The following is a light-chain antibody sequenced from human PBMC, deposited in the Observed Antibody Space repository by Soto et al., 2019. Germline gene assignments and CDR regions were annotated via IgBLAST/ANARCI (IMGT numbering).Light chain of an antibody. V-gene: IGLV2-8*01. CDR1: SSDVGGYNY. J-gene: IGLJ1*01. CDR2: EVS. Sequence: QCVLTQPPSASGSPGQSVTLSCPGTSSDVGGYNYVSWYQQHPGKAPKLMIYEVSKRPSGVPDRFSGSKSGNTASLTVSGLQAEDEADYYCSSYAGSNNLGVFGTGTKVTVL. CDR3: SSYAGSNNLGV.